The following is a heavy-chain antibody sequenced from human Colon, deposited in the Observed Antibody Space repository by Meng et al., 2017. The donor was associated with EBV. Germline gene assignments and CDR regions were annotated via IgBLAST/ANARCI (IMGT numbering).Heavy chain of an antibody. J-gene: IGHJ2*01. CDR3: ARGGPYPDSSGFHWYFDL. D-gene: IGHD3-22*01. V-gene: IGHV7-4-1*02. CDR1: GYTFINYA. CDR2: INTHTGNP. Sequence: GQLVQYGSELKKSGASGKVSCKASGYTFINYAINWVRQAPGQGLEWMGWINTHTGNPTYGQGFTGRFVLSSDTSVSTANLQISSLKAEDTAVYYCARGGPYPDSSGFHWYFDLWGRGTLVTVSS.